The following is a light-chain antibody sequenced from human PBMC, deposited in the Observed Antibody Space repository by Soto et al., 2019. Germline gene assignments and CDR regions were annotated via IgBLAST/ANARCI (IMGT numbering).Light chain of an antibody. CDR3: GAWDDSLNGYV. V-gene: IGLV1-44*01. J-gene: IGLJ1*01. Sequence: QSVLTQPPSASVTPGLRVTFSCSRSSSNIGSNAVNWYQQLPGTAPKLLIYTNNQRPSGVPDRFSGSKSGTSASLAISGLQSEDEADYYCGAWDDSLNGYVFGTGTKVTVL. CDR1: SSNIGSNA. CDR2: TNN.